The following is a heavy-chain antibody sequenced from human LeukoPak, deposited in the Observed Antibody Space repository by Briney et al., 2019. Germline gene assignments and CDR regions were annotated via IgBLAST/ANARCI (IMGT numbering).Heavy chain of an antibody. J-gene: IGHJ4*02. V-gene: IGHV4-4*07. Sequence: SETLSLTCTVSGGSISSHYWSWIRQPAGKGLEWIGRIYTSGSTDYNPSLKSRVTMSVDTSKNQFSLKLSSVTAADTAVYYCARDSEAYYYDSSGYFSFDYWGQGTLVTVSS. CDR1: GGSISSHY. CDR2: IYTSGST. CDR3: ARDSEAYYYDSSGYFSFDY. D-gene: IGHD3-22*01.